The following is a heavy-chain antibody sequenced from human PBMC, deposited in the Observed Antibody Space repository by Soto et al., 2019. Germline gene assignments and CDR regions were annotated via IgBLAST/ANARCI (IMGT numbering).Heavy chain of an antibody. J-gene: IGHJ4*02. CDR1: GGSIRSGGYY. D-gene: IGHD4-4*01. V-gene: IGHV4-31*03. CDR3: ARGCPYSNYFDY. Sequence: SETLSLTCTVSGGSIRSGGYYWSWIRQHPGKGLEWIGYIYYSGSTYYNPSLKSRVTISADTSKNQFSLKLSSVTAADTAVYYCARGCPYSNYFDYWGQGTLVTVSS. CDR2: IYYSGST.